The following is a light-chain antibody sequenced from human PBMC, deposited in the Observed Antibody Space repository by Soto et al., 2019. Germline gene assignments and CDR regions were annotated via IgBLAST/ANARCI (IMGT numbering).Light chain of an antibody. CDR3: TSYVGNDIWV. CDR2: EVT. Sequence: HSALTQPPSASGSPGQSVTISCTGTSSDVGAYKYVSWYQQYPGKAPKLMMYEVTKRPSGVPDRFSGSKSGNTASLTVSGLQAEDEADYYCTSYVGNDIWVFGGGTKVTVL. V-gene: IGLV2-8*01. CDR1: SSDVGAYKY. J-gene: IGLJ3*02.